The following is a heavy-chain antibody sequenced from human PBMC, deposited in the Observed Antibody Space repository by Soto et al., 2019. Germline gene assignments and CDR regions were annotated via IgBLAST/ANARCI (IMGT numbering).Heavy chain of an antibody. Sequence: EVQLVESGGDLVQPGGSLRLSCAASGFTLTNAWMNWVRQAPGKGLEWVGLIKSKIDGGATVYAAPVKGRFTISRDDSTNTLFLQMNSLKTEDTAVYYCTTDGMGTPGTGKSGFDNWGQGTLVAVSS. CDR2: IKSKIDGGAT. V-gene: IGHV3-15*07. D-gene: IGHD3-10*01. J-gene: IGHJ4*02. CDR1: GFTLTNAW. CDR3: TTDGMGTPGTGKSGFDN.